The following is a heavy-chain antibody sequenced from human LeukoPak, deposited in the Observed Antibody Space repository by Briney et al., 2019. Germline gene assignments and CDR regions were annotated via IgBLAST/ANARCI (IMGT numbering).Heavy chain of an antibody. CDR1: GFTFSSYG. J-gene: IGHJ3*02. CDR2: ISYDGSNK. CDR3: AREYGDYTGGAFDI. V-gene: IGHV3-30*03. D-gene: IGHD4-17*01. Sequence: GRSLRLSCAASGFTFSSYGMHWVRQAPGKGLEWVAVISYDGSNKYYADSVKGRFTISRDNSKNTLYLQMNSLRAEDTAVYYCAREYGDYTGGAFDIWGQGTMVTVSS.